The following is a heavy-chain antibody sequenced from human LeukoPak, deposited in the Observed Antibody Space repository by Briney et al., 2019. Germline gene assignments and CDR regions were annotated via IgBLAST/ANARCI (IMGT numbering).Heavy chain of an antibody. Sequence: SDTLSLTCTVSGGSISSYYWSWIRQPAGKGLEWIGRIYTSGSTNYNPSLKSRVTISVDTSKNQVSLKMTSVTAADTAVYYCATNRPVGGAYWGSFDIWGQGTLVTVSS. J-gene: IGHJ3*02. CDR1: GGSISSYY. CDR2: IYTSGST. D-gene: IGHD2-8*02. CDR3: ATNRPVGGAYWGSFDI. V-gene: IGHV4-4*07.